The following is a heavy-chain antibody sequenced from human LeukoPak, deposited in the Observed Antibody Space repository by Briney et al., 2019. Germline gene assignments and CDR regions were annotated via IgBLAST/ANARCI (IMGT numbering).Heavy chain of an antibody. J-gene: IGHJ4*02. Sequence: GGSLRLSCSVSGFTFSTYGMHWVRQAPGKWLECVSAISSNGKNTYYADSVKGRFTISRDNSKNTMYLQMSSLRANDTAVYYCVRGTGDCGQGSLATV. CDR1: GFTFSTYG. CDR3: VRGTGD. V-gene: IGHV3-64D*06. CDR2: ISSNGKNT.